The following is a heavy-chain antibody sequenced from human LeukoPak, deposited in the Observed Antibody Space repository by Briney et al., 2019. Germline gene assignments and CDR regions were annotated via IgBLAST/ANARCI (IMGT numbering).Heavy chain of an antibody. Sequence: GASVKVSCKASGYTFTGYYMHWVRQAPGQGLEWMGWINPNSGGTNYAQKFQGRVTMTRDTSISTAYMELSRLRSDDTAVYYCARDAGYSSGWYPVYYFDYWGQGTLVTVSS. V-gene: IGHV1-2*02. D-gene: IGHD6-19*01. CDR2: INPNSGGT. CDR1: GYTFTGYY. CDR3: ARDAGYSSGWYPVYYFDY. J-gene: IGHJ4*02.